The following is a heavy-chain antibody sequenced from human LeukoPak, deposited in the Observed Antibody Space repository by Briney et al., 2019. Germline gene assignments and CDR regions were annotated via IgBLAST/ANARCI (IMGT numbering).Heavy chain of an antibody. D-gene: IGHD6-13*01. CDR3: AREYVAAGPNYYYYGMDV. CDR1: GFTFSSYW. J-gene: IGHJ6*02. V-gene: IGHV3-7*01. CDR2: IKQDGSEK. Sequence: GGSLRLSCAASGFTFSSYWMTWVRQAPGKGLEWVANIKQDGSEKYYVDSVKGRFTISRDNAKNSLYLQMNSLRAEDTAVYYCAREYVAAGPNYYYYGMDVWGQGTTVTVSS.